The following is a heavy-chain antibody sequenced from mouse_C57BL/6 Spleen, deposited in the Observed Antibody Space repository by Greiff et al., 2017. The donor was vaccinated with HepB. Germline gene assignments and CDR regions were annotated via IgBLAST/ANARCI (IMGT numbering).Heavy chain of an antibody. V-gene: IGHV1-69*01. CDR3: ARVGDGYFAWFAY. CDR2: IDPSDSYT. CDR1: GYTFTSYW. J-gene: IGHJ3*01. D-gene: IGHD2-3*01. Sequence: QVHVKQPGAELVMPGASVKLSCKASGYTFTSYWMHWVKQRPGQGLEWIGEIDPSDSYTNYNQKFKGKSTLTVDKSSSTAYMQLSSLTSEDSAVYYCARVGDGYFAWFAYWGQGTLVTVSA.